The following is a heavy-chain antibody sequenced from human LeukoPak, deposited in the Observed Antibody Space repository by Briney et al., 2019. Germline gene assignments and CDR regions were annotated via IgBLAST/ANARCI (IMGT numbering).Heavy chain of an antibody. J-gene: IGHJ5*02. CDR3: AVNYDSSGSRGVMFDP. CDR2: IYYSGST. Sequence: PSETLSLTCTVSGGSISSGGYYWSWIRQHPGKGLEWIGYIYYSGSTYYNPSLKSRVTISVDTSKNQFSLKLSSVTAADTAVYYCAVNYDSSGSRGVMFDPWGQGTLVTVSS. CDR1: GGSISSGGYY. D-gene: IGHD3-22*01. V-gene: IGHV4-31*03.